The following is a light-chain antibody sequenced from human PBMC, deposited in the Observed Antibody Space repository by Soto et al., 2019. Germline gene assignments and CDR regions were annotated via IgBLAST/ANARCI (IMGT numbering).Light chain of an antibody. J-gene: IGKJ4*01. CDR2: GAS. CDR3: QQYNNWPLT. CDR1: QGLSSN. Sequence: EIVMTQSPSTLSVSPGERATLSCRASQGLSSNLAWYQQKPGQAPRPLIYGASTRATGIPARFSGSGSGTEFTLTISSLQSEDFAVYYCQQYNNWPLTFGGGTKVDIK. V-gene: IGKV3-15*01.